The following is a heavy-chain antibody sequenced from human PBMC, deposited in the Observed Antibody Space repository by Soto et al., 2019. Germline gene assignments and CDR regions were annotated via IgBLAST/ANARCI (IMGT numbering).Heavy chain of an antibody. Sequence: GGSLRLSCAASGFTFSNYWMTWVRQAPGKGLEWVANIKQDGSAKYYVDSVKGRFTISRDNSKNTLYLQMNSLRAEDTAVYYCAKDHYGSGSYSSTNYYYYGMDVWGQGTTVTVSS. CDR1: GFTFSNYW. CDR3: AKDHYGSGSYSSTNYYYYGMDV. CDR2: IKQDGSAK. D-gene: IGHD3-10*01. V-gene: IGHV3-7*01. J-gene: IGHJ6*02.